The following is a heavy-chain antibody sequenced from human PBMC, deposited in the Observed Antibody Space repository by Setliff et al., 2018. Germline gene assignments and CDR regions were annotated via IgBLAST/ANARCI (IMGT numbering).Heavy chain of an antibody. CDR2: VSYDGNVK. D-gene: IGHD3-9*01. CDR1: GFTFSSYG. J-gene: IGHJ5*02. V-gene: IGHV3-30*03. Sequence: GGSLRLSCAASGFTFSSYGMHWVRQAPGKGLEWVAVVSYDGNVKYYADSVKGRFTISKDNARNTLSLQMNSLRPDDAAVYYCARVRGDFLADSYQPLDLWGQGALVTVSS. CDR3: ARVRGDFLADSYQPLDL.